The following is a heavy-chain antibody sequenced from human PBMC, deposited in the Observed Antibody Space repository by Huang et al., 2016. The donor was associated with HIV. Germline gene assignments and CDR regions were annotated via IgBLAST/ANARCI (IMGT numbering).Heavy chain of an antibody. D-gene: IGHD5-18*01. J-gene: IGHJ5*02. Sequence: QVLLVQSGAEVRKPGSSVKVSCTAFGGTFSRYAISWVRQAPGQGLEWMGGIIPILSTANYTQKFQGRVTITVDESTNTGYMELTRLTSEDTAVYYCARTAYSYGFRQGYNWFDPWGQGTPVTVSS. V-gene: IGHV1-69*13. CDR2: IIPILSTA. CDR1: GGTFSRYA. CDR3: ARTAYSYGFRQGYNWFDP.